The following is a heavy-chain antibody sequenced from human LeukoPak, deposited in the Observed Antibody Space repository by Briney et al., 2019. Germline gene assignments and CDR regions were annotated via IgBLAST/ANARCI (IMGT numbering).Heavy chain of an antibody. J-gene: IGHJ4*02. D-gene: IGHD3-22*01. CDR2: IRPYNGNT. CDR3: ARDVEMYYDSSAYGDY. CDR1: GYTFTSYY. V-gene: IGHV1-18*04. Sequence: PWASVKVSCKASGYTFTSYYMHWVRQAPGQGLEWMGWIRPYNGNTNYAQKLQGRVTMTTDTSTSTAYMELRSLRSDDTAIYYCARDVEMYYDSSAYGDYWGQGTLVTVSS.